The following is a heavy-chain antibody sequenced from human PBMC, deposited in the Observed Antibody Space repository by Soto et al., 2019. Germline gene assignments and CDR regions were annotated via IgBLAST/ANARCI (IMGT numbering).Heavy chain of an antibody. D-gene: IGHD5-18*01. CDR1: GFGFTNAW. CDR2: ISSSSSYI. J-gene: IGHJ4*02. V-gene: IGHV3-21*01. CDR3: ARDQPGYSYGYGLGY. Sequence: PGGSLRLSCAVSGFGFTNAWMSWVRQAPGKGLEWVSSISSSSSYIYYADSVKGRFTISRDNAKNSLYLQMNSLRAEDTAVYYCARDQPGYSYGYGLGYWGQGTLVTVSS.